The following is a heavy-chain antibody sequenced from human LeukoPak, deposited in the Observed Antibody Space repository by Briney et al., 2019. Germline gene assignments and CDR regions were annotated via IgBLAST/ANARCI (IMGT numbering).Heavy chain of an antibody. CDR3: AKGASITMVRGAFDY. V-gene: IGHV3-23*01. Sequence: PGGSLTLSCPSSGFTFSHYAMSWVRQAPGKGLDWVSAISGSGGSTYYADSLTGRFTISINNSKNKLYLQMNSLRAEDTAVYYCAKGASITMVRGAFDYWGQGTLVTVSA. CDR2: ISGSGGST. D-gene: IGHD3-10*01. CDR1: GFTFSHYA. J-gene: IGHJ4*02.